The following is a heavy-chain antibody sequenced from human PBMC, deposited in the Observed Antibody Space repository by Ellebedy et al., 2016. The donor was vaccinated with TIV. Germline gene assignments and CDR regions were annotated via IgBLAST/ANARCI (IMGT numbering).Heavy chain of an antibody. V-gene: IGHV3-48*04. D-gene: IGHD7-27*01. J-gene: IGHJ3*02. CDR2: ISGSGFTI. Sequence: GGSLRLSCAASGFTFTPYAMNWVRQAPGKGLEWVSYISGSGFTIYYADSVRGRFTISRDNAKNSLYLQMSSLTAEDTAVYYCARDMAWGNERVNDALDIWGQGTMVTVSP. CDR3: ARDMAWGNERVNDALDI. CDR1: GFTFTPYA.